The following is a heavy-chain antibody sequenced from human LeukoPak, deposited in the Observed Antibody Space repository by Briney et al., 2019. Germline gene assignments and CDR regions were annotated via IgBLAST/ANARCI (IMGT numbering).Heavy chain of an antibody. D-gene: IGHD3-10*01. CDR3: ARLVWFGGGLDY. CDR1: GGSISSGGYY. Sequence: SETLSLTCTVAGGSISSGGYYWSWIRQPPGKGLEWIGEINRSGSTNYNPSLKSRVTISVDTSKNQFSLKLSSVTAADTAVYYCARLVWFGGGLDYWGQGTLVTVSS. CDR2: INRSGST. J-gene: IGHJ4*02. V-gene: IGHV4-61*08.